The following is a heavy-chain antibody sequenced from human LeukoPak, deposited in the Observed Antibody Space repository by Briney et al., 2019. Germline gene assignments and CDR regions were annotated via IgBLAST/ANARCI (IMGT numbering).Heavy chain of an antibody. D-gene: IGHD3-10*01. CDR1: GFTFSSYA. CDR2: ISGSGGST. CDR3: AKAMVRGVIITTLFDY. J-gene: IGHJ4*02. V-gene: IGHV3-23*01. Sequence: GGSLRLSCAASGFTFSSYAMSWVRQAPGKGLEWVSAISGSGGSTYYADSVKGRFTISRDNSKNTLYLQMNSLRAEDTAVYYCAKAMVRGVIITTLFDYWGQGTLVTVSS.